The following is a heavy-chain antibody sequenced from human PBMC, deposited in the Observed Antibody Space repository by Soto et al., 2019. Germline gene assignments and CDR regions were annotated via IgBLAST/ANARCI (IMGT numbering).Heavy chain of an antibody. CDR2: IFSNDEK. Sequence: ETLSLTCAVSGYSISGGFYWGWIRQPPGKGLEWLAHIFSNDEKSYSTSLKSRLTISKDTSKSQVVLTMTNMDPVDTATYYCARIWQQLVLGYYYYYGMDVWGQGTTVTVS. V-gene: IGHV2-26*01. J-gene: IGHJ6*02. D-gene: IGHD6-13*01. CDR3: ARIWQQLVLGYYYYYGMDV. CDR1: GYSISGGFY.